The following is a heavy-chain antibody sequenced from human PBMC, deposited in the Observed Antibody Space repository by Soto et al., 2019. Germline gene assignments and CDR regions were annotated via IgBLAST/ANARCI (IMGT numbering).Heavy chain of an antibody. Sequence: QVQLVQSGAEVKKPGSSVKVSCKASVGTFSSYAISWVRQAPGQGREWMGGIIPIFGTANYAQKFQGRVTITADESTSTAYMELSSLRSEDTAVYYCARRYCSSTSCYAGHPNYYYGMDVWGQGTTVTVSS. CDR2: IIPIFGTA. J-gene: IGHJ6*02. CDR1: VGTFSSYA. CDR3: ARRYCSSTSCYAGHPNYYYGMDV. V-gene: IGHV1-69*01. D-gene: IGHD2-2*01.